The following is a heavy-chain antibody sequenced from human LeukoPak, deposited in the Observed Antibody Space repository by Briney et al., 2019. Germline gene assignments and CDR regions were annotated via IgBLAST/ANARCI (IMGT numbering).Heavy chain of an antibody. CDR3: AKDIELELRGIFDY. V-gene: IGHV3-9*03. Sequence: GGSLRLSCAASGFTFSSYGMSWVRQAPGKGLEWVSGISWNSGSIGYADSVKGRFTISRDNAKNSLYLQMNSLRAEDMALYYCAKDIELELRGIFDYWGQGTLVTVSS. CDR1: GFTFSSYG. D-gene: IGHD1-7*01. CDR2: ISWNSGSI. J-gene: IGHJ4*02.